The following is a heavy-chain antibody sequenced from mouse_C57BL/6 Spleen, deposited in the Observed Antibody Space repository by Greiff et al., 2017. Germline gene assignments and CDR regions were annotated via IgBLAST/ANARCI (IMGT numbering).Heavy chain of an antibody. CDR3: TGGKEDFDD. CDR2: IRLKSDNYAT. CDR1: GFTFSNYW. Sequence: VQLKESGGGLVQPGGSMKLSCVASGFTFSNYWMNWVRQSPEKGLEWVAQIRLKSDNYATHYAESVPGRFTISRDDAQSSVYLQMNNLRAEDTGIYYCTGGKEDFDDWGQGTTLTVSS. J-gene: IGHJ2*01. V-gene: IGHV6-3*01.